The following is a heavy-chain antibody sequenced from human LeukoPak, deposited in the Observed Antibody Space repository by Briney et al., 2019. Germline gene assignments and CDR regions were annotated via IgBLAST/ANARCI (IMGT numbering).Heavy chain of an antibody. Sequence: SGTLSLTCTVSGGSISSSSNYWGWIRQPPGKGLEWIGNIYYSGSTYYNPSLESRVTMSLDTSKNQFSLKLSSVTAADTAVYYCARDENGYVWGSFRAWGQGTLVTVSS. D-gene: IGHD3-16*02. J-gene: IGHJ5*02. V-gene: IGHV4-39*07. CDR2: IYYSGST. CDR1: GGSISSSSNY. CDR3: ARDENGYVWGSFRA.